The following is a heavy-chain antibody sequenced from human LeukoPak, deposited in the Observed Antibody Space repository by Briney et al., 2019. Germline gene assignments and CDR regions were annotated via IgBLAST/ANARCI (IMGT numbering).Heavy chain of an antibody. CDR3: ARGLTLIAAAGRDAFDI. CDR1: GFTFSSYS. CDR2: ISSSSSYI. D-gene: IGHD6-13*01. J-gene: IGHJ3*02. V-gene: IGHV3-21*01. Sequence: GGSLRLSCAASGFTFSSYSMNWVRQAPGKGLEWVSSISSSSSYIYYADSVKGRFTISRDNAKNSLYLQMNSLRAEDTAVYYCARGLTLIAAAGRDAFDIWGQGTMVTVSS.